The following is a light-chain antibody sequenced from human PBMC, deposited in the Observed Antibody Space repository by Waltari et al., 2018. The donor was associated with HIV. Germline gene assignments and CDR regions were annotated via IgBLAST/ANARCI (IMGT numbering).Light chain of an antibody. Sequence: DIKMTQSPSSLYASGVGRVTVTCRASQRIRTNLNWYQQTPGKAPKLLIFGSSKLQDGVPSRFSGSGAGTDCTLTIGSLQSEDIATYYCQQSFNTPWTFGQGTKVEVK. J-gene: IGKJ1*01. CDR2: GSS. CDR1: QRIRTN. V-gene: IGKV1-39*01. CDR3: QQSFNTPWT.